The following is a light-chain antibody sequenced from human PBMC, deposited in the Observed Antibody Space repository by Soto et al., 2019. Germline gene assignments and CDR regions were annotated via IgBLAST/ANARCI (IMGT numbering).Light chain of an antibody. J-gene: IGKJ5*01. CDR1: QSISSW. V-gene: IGKV1-5*03. Sequence: DIQMTQSPSTLSASVGDRVTITCRASQSISSWLAWYQQKPGKAPKSLIYKASSLESGVPSRFSGSGSGTEFTLTISSLQPDGFATYYCQQYNSYPITFGQGTRLEIK. CDR3: QQYNSYPIT. CDR2: KAS.